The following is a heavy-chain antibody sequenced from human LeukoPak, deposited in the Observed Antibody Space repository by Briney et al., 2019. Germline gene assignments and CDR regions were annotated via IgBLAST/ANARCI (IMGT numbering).Heavy chain of an antibody. D-gene: IGHD2-21*01. CDR2: NYYSGST. CDR1: GGSISSYY. J-gene: IGHJ4*02. V-gene: IGHV4-59*01. CDR3: VRGGDCGGDCYDY. Sequence: PSETLSPTCTVSGGSISSYYWSWIRQPPGKGLEWIGYNYYSGSTNYNPSLKSRVTISVDTSKNQFSLKLISVTAADTAVYYCVRGGDCGGDCYDYWGQGTLVTVSS.